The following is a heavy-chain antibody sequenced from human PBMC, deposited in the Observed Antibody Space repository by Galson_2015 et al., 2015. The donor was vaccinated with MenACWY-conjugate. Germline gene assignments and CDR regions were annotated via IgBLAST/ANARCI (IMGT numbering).Heavy chain of an antibody. CDR1: DFTFSNAW. Sequence: SLRLFCAVSDFTFSNAWMTWVRQAPGKGLEWVGRIKSKTHSGTPDYAAPVNGRFTISRDDSRNTVYLEMNGLKAEDTGLYYCTTDYFGQYFFDSWGQGTPVTVSS. CDR3: TTDYFGQYFFDS. CDR2: IKSKTHSGTP. D-gene: IGHD2/OR15-2a*01. J-gene: IGHJ4*02. V-gene: IGHV3-15*01.